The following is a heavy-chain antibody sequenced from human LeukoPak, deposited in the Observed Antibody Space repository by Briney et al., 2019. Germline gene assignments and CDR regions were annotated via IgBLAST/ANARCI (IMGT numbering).Heavy chain of an antibody. CDR1: GFTFSSYG. CDR2: ISYDGSNK. V-gene: IGHV3-30*18. Sequence: PGGSLRLSCAASGFTFSSYGMHWVRQAPGKGLEWVAVISYDGSNKYYADSVKGRFTISRDNSKNTPYLQMNSLRAEDTAVYYCAKDQYYYDSSDEDYYYGMDVWGQGTTVTVSS. D-gene: IGHD3-22*01. CDR3: AKDQYYYDSSDEDYYYGMDV. J-gene: IGHJ6*02.